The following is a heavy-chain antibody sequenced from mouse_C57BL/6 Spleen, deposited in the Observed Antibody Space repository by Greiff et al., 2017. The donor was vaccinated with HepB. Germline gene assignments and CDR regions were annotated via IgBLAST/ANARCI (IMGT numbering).Heavy chain of an antibody. CDR2: IDPEDGET. Sequence: VQLQQSGAELVKPGASVKLSCTASGFNIKDYYMHWVKQRTEQGLEWIGRIDPEDGETKNAPKFQGKATITAETSSNTAYLQHSSLTSEDSAVYYCASGAGYYGYFDVWGTGTTVTVSS. CDR1: GFNIKDYY. J-gene: IGHJ1*03. CDR3: ASGAGYYGYFDV. D-gene: IGHD2-2*01. V-gene: IGHV14-2*01.